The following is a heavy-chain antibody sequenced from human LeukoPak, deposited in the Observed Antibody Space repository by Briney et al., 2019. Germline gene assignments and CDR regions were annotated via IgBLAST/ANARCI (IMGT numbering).Heavy chain of an antibody. CDR2: ISSSSSYI. D-gene: IGHD6-19*01. CDR1: GFTLSSYS. Sequence: GGSLRLSCAASGFTLSSYSMNWVRQAPGKGREGVSSISSSSSYIYYADSVKGRFTISRDNAKNSLYLQMTSLRPEDTAVYYYPRDPYSSGLYYFTYWGQGTLVTVSS. CDR3: PRDPYSSGLYYFTY. V-gene: IGHV3-21*01. J-gene: IGHJ4*02.